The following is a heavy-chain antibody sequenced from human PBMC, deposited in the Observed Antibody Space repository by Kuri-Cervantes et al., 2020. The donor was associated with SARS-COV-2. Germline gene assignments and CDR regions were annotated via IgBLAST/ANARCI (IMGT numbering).Heavy chain of an antibody. J-gene: IGHJ6*02. D-gene: IGHD4-11*01. V-gene: IGHV3-30*18. CDR2: ISYDGSNK. CDR3: AKPHYSKAYYYGMDV. CDR1: VFTFSSYG. Sequence: GGSLRLSCAASVFTFSSYGMHWVRQAPGRGLEWVAVISYDGSNKYYADSVKGRFTISRDNSKNTLYLQMNSLRAEDTAVYYCAKPHYSKAYYYGMDVWGQGTTVTVSS.